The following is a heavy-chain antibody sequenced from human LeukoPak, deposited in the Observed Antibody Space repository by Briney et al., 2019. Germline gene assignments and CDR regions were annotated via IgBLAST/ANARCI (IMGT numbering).Heavy chain of an antibody. V-gene: IGHV3-66*01. CDR2: IFTAGST. CDR1: GFTVSSDY. Sequence: GGSLRLSCAASGFTVSSDYMSWVRQAPGKGLEWVSVIFTAGSTFYADSVKGRFNISRDNSKNTLYLQMNSLRAEDTAVYYCAKANPTQLYFDWLLASFDYWGQGTLVTVSS. CDR3: AKANPTQLYFDWLLASFDY. D-gene: IGHD3-9*01. J-gene: IGHJ4*02.